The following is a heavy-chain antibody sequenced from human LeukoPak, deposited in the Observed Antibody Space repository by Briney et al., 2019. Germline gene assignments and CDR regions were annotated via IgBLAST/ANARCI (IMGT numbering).Heavy chain of an antibody. CDR3: AKPSYGLGSYNSVDY. CDR1: GFTFSSYA. CDR2: ISGSGGST. J-gene: IGHJ4*02. Sequence: GGSLRLSCAASGFTFSSYAMSWVRQAPGKGLEWVSAISGSGGSTYYADSVKGRFTISRDNSKNTLYLQMNSLRAEDTAVYYCAKPSYGLGSYNSVDYWGQGTLVTVSS. V-gene: IGHV3-23*01. D-gene: IGHD3-10*01.